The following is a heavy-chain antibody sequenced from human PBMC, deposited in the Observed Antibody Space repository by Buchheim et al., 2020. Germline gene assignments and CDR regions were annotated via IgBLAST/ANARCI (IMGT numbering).Heavy chain of an antibody. J-gene: IGHJ5*02. V-gene: IGHV4-31*03. CDR3: ARVPDDILTGYYKTDWFDP. CDR2: IYYSGST. D-gene: IGHD3-9*01. Sequence: QVQLQQWGAGLVKPSQTLSLTCTVSGGSISSGGYYWSWIRQHPGKGLEWIGYIYYSGSTYYNPSLKSRVTISVDTSKNQFSLKLSSVTAADTAVYYCARVPDDILTGYYKTDWFDPWGQGTL. CDR1: GGSISSGGYY.